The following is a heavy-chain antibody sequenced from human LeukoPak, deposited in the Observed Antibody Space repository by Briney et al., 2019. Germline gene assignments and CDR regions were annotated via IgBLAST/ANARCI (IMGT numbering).Heavy chain of an antibody. Sequence: GGCLRLSCAASGFTFSNYGMSWVRQAPGEGLEWVSVISGSDGNTDYADSVKGRFTISRDNSNNTLYLQMNSLRAEDTAVYYCAKDGSYYNFDSWGQGTLVTVSS. CDR2: ISGSDGNT. V-gene: IGHV3-23*01. D-gene: IGHD1-26*01. CDR1: GFTFSNYG. J-gene: IGHJ4*02. CDR3: AKDGSYYNFDS.